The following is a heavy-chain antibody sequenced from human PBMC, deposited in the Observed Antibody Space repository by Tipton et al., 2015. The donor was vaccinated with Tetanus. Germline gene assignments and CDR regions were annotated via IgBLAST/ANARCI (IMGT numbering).Heavy chain of an antibody. V-gene: IGHV3-11*01. CDR3: AAALPGAPPPY. CDR1: GFILRDYY. J-gene: IGHJ4*02. D-gene: IGHD7-27*01. Sequence: SLRLSCAASGFILRDYYMSWIRQAPGKGLEWVSYISGSSGDIYHAGSVKGRFTTSRDNAKWSLYLQMDSLRAEDTAGYYCAAALPGAPPPYWGQGTLVTVSS. CDR2: ISGSSGDI.